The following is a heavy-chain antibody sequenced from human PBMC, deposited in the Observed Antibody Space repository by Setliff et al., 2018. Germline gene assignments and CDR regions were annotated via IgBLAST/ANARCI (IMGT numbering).Heavy chain of an antibody. CDR1: GGMSGTYS. V-gene: IGHV1-69*13. D-gene: IGHD2-2*01. J-gene: IGHJ4*02. CDR3: ERLVRYCSTTSCQRTSGDDF. CDR2: IIPIFGTP. Sequence: SVKVSCKASGGMSGTYSISWVRQAPGQGLEWMGAIIPIFGTPNYAQKFQDRVTITAGVSTSTAYMELRSLRSDDTAVYYCERLVRYCSTTSCQRTSGDDFWGLGTLVTVSS.